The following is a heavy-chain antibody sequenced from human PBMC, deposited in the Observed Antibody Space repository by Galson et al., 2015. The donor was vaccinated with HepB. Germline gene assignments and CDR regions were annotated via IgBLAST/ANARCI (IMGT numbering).Heavy chain of an antibody. CDR2: IWYAGSNK. V-gene: IGHV3-33*06. CDR1: GFTFSNYA. D-gene: IGHD3-16*02. Sequence: SLRLSCAASGFTFSNYAMHWVRQAPGKGLEWVAVIWYAGSNKYYSDSVKGRFTISKDNSKTTLYLQMNSLRADGTAVYYCAKVSSGELSPLDFVDHWGQGTLGTVSS. CDR3: AKVSSGELSPLDFVDH. J-gene: IGHJ4*02.